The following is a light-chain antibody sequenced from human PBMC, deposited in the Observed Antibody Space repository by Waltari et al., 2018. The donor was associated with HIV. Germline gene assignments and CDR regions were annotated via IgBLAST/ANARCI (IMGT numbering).Light chain of an antibody. CDR3: QKYNSVPPP. Sequence: DVRMTQSPSSLSAPFVDRVSITCRASQGSDNYLPWYQQRPGKVPDLLVYAASPLQSGVPSRFSGRRSGTDYTLTISGLQPADFATYNCQKYNSVPPPFGGGTKVEIK. CDR1: QGSDNY. CDR2: AAS. J-gene: IGKJ4*01. V-gene: IGKV1-27*01.